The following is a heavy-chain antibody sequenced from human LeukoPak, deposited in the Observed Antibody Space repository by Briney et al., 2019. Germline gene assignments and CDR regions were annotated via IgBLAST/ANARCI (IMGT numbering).Heavy chain of an antibody. V-gene: IGHV3-23*01. Sequence: PGGSLRLSCAASGFTFSNYAMSWVRQAPGKGLEWVSVISSSGGSTYYADSAKGRFIISRDNSKNTLYLQMNSLRAEDTAVYYCAKPVPSYCSGGSCYGDYYYYGMDVWGQGTTVTVSS. CDR2: ISSSGGST. CDR1: GFTFSNYA. J-gene: IGHJ6*02. CDR3: AKPVPSYCSGGSCYGDYYYYGMDV. D-gene: IGHD2-15*01.